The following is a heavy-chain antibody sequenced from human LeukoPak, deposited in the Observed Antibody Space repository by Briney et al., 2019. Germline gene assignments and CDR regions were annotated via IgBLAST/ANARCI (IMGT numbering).Heavy chain of an antibody. CDR1: GFTFSSYA. CDR2: ISGSGGST. Sequence: GGSLRLSCAASGFTFSSYAMSWVRQAPGKGLEWVSAISGSGGSTYYPDSVKGRFTISRDNSKNTLYLQMNSLRAEDTAVYYCAKVAGSDYDFWSGYPIDPWGQGTLVTVSS. J-gene: IGHJ5*02. CDR3: AKVAGSDYDFWSGYPIDP. D-gene: IGHD3-3*01. V-gene: IGHV3-23*01.